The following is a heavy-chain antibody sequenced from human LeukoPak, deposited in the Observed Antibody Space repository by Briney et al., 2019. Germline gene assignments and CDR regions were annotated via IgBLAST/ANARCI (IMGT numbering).Heavy chain of an antibody. CDR3: TRRYNYDSSGYYYVRDAFDI. V-gene: IGHV3-49*04. D-gene: IGHD3-22*01. CDR2: IRSKAYGGTT. CDR1: GFTFGDYV. Sequence: GGSLRLSCTASGFTFGDYVMSWVRQAPGKGLEWVGFIRSKAYGGTTKNAASVKGRFTISSADSRSIAYLQMNSLKTEDTAVYYCTRRYNYDSSGYYYVRDAFDIWGQGTMVTVSS. J-gene: IGHJ3*02.